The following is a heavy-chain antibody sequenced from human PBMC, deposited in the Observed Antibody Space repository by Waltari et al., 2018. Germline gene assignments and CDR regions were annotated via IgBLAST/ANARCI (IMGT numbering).Heavy chain of an antibody. CDR1: GYTFTSYY. D-gene: IGHD3-10*01. CDR2: INPSGGST. V-gene: IGHV1-46*01. J-gene: IGHJ6*02. CDR3: ARDWSPLLWFGEYYYYYYGMDV. Sequence: QVQLVQSGAEVKKPGASVKVSCKASGYTFTSYYMYWVRQAPGQGLEWMGIINPSGGSTSYAQKFQGRVTMTRDTSTSTVYMELSSLRSEDTAVYYCARDWSPLLWFGEYYYYYYGMDVWGQGTTVTVSS.